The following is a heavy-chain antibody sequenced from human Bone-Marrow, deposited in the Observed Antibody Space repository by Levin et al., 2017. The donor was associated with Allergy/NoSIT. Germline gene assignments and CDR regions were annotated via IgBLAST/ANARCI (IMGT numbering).Heavy chain of an antibody. CDR2: IKQDGSEK. V-gene: IGHV3-7*01. D-gene: IGHD4-11*01. J-gene: IGHJ6*02. CDR1: GFTFRTYW. Sequence: ASVKVSCAASGFTFRTYWMTWVRQAPGKGLEWVANIKQDGSEKYYVDSVKGRFIISRDNAKNSLYLQMNSLTAGDTAVYYCARDQGTTKDSYGMGVWGQGIKVTVSS. CDR3: ARDQGTTKDSYGMGV.